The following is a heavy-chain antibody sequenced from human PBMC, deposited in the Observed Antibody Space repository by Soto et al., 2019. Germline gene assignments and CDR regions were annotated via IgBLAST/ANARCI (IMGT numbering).Heavy chain of an antibody. CDR2: IYSGGST. J-gene: IGHJ4*02. Sequence: GGSLRLSCAASGVTVSSNYMSWVRQAPGKGLEWVSVIYSGGSTYYADSVRGRFTISRDNSKNMLYLQMNSLRAEDTAVYYCATTLYGSVTYYSSYPPLYSCPAPLVSVSS. CDR1: GVTVSSNY. D-gene: IGHD3-10*01. CDR3: ATTLYGSVTYYSSYPPLY. V-gene: IGHV3-66*01.